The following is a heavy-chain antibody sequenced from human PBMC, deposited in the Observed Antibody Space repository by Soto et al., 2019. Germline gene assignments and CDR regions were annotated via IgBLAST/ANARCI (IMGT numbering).Heavy chain of an antibody. D-gene: IGHD3-10*01. J-gene: IGHJ6*02. CDR3: AKDLTPSGYGSGDYYYGMDV. CDR1: GFTFSSYG. CDR2: ISYDGSNK. V-gene: IGHV3-30*18. Sequence: GGSLRLSCAASGFTFSSYGMHWVRQAPGKGLEWVAVISYDGSNKYYADSVKGRFTISRDNSKNTLYLQMNSLRAEDTAVYYCAKDLTPSGYGSGDYYYGMDVWGQGTTVTVSS.